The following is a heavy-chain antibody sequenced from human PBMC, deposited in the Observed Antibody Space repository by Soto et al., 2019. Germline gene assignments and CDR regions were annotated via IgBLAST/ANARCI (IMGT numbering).Heavy chain of an antibody. Sequence: SVKVSCKASGGTFSSYAISWVRQAPGQGLEWMGGIIPIFGTANYAQKFQGRVTITADESTSTAYMELSSLRSEDTAVYYCARVTGRGYCSSTSCYTGAFDIWGQGTRVTVSS. CDR2: IIPIFGTA. CDR1: GGTFSSYA. CDR3: ARVTGRGYCSSTSCYTGAFDI. V-gene: IGHV1-69*13. J-gene: IGHJ3*02. D-gene: IGHD2-2*02.